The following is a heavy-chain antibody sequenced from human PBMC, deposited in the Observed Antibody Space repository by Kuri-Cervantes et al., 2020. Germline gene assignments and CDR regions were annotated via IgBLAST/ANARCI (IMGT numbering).Heavy chain of an antibody. J-gene: IGHJ6*02. D-gene: IGHD6-13*01. Sequence: GESLKISCAASGFTFSSYSMNWVRQASGKGLEWVSSISSSSSYIYYADSVKGRFTISRDNAKNSLYLQMNSLRAEDTAVYYCARDSGYSSSWYDYYYYGMDVWGQGTTVTVSS. CDR1: GFTFSSYS. CDR2: ISSSSSYI. CDR3: ARDSGYSSSWYDYYYYGMDV. V-gene: IGHV3-21*01.